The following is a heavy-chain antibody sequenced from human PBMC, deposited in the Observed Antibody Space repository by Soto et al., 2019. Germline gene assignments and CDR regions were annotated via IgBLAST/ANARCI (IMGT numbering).Heavy chain of an antibody. CDR1: GFSLSTSGVG. CDR2: TYWDDDK. V-gene: IGHV2-5*02. Sequence: QITLKESGPTLVKPTQTLTLTCTFSGFSLSTSGVGVGWIRQPPGKALEWLALTYWDDDKRYSPSLRSRLTITKDTSKNQVVLTMTNMDPVDTATYYCAHRGLLGAYFDSWGQGFLVTVSS. J-gene: IGHJ4*02. D-gene: IGHD3-3*02. CDR3: AHRGLLGAYFDS.